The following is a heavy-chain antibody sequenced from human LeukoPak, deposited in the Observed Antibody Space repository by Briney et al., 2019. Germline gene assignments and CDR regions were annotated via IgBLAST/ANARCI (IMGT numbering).Heavy chain of an antibody. Sequence: ASVKVSCKASGGTLSSYAISWVRQAPGQGLEWMGGIIPIFGTANYAQKFQGRVTITTDESTSTAYMELSSLRSEDTAVYYCARSDYYDSSGYYYALDYWGQGTLVTVSS. V-gene: IGHV1-69*05. J-gene: IGHJ4*02. CDR3: ARSDYYDSSGYYYALDY. CDR1: GGTLSSYA. CDR2: IIPIFGTA. D-gene: IGHD3-22*01.